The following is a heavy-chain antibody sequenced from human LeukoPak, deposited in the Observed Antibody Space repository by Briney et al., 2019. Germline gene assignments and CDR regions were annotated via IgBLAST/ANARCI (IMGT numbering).Heavy chain of an antibody. V-gene: IGHV1-69*13. CDR3: ARDELRGIAVAGTNRYYYYGMDV. D-gene: IGHD6-19*01. CDR1: GGTFSSYA. CDR2: IIPIFGTA. J-gene: IGHJ6*02. Sequence: SVKVSCKASGGTFSSYAISWVRQAPGRGLEWMGGIIPIFGTANYAQKFQGRVTITADESTSTAYMELSSLRSEDTAVYYCARDELRGIAVAGTNRYYYYGMDVWGQGTTVTVSS.